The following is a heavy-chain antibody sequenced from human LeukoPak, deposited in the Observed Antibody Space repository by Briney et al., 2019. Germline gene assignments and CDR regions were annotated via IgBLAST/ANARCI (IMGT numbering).Heavy chain of an antibody. Sequence: TGGSLRLSCVVSGVTVSTNYMSWVRQAPGKGLEWVSVIYAGGTTRYVDAVRGRFTISTDNSKNTLYLEMNILRAEDTAVYYCARDESGNPYFGYWGQGTLVTVSS. CDR3: ARDESGNPYFGY. J-gene: IGHJ4*02. D-gene: IGHD1-14*01. CDR1: GVTVSTNY. CDR2: IYAGGTT. V-gene: IGHV3-66*01.